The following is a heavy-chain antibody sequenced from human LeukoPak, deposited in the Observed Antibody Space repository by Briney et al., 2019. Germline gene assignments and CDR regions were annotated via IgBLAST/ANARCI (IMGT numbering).Heavy chain of an antibody. CDR2: INTDGSST. CDR3: ARPLYESSGYYYS. CDR1: GFTFSSYR. J-gene: IGHJ5*02. Sequence: GGSLRLSCAASGFTFSSYRMHWVRQAPGKGLVWVSRINTDGSSTSYADSVKGRFTISRDNAKNTLYLQMNSLRAEDTAVYYCARPLYESSGYYYSWGQGTLVTVSS. V-gene: IGHV3-74*01. D-gene: IGHD3-22*01.